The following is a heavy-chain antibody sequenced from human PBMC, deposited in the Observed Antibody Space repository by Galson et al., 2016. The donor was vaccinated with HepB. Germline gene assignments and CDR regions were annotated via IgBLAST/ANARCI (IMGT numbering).Heavy chain of an antibody. D-gene: IGHD4-17*01. CDR1: GDSISSGRYY. CDR3: ATNDYGDLNWFDP. Sequence: TLSLTCTVSGDSISSGRYYWSWIRQQPGKGLEWIGYIHHTGSTYSNPSLKSRVTMSVDTSKNQFSLRLNSVTAADTAVYYCATNDYGDLNWFDPWGQGTLVTVSS. V-gene: IGHV4-31*03. J-gene: IGHJ5*02. CDR2: IHHTGST.